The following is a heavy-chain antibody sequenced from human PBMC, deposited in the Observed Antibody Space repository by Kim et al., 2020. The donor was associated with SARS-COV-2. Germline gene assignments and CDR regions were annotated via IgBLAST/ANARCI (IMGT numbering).Heavy chain of an antibody. Sequence: ANSVRGRYTLYGDNSTNTLYLQMNSLRAEDTAVYYCARVRHDYGDYVFDYWGQGTLVTVSS. V-gene: IGHV3-53*01. CDR3: ARVRHDYGDYVFDY. D-gene: IGHD4-17*01. J-gene: IGHJ4*02.